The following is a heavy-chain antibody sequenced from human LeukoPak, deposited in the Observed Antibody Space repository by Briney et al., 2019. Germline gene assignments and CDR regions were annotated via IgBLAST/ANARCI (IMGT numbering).Heavy chain of an antibody. V-gene: IGHV1-18*01. D-gene: IGHD4/OR15-4a*01. CDR2: ISAYNGNT. J-gene: IGHJ5*02. CDR3: ARDDYASTSFDP. CDR1: GYTFTSHG. Sequence: ASVKVSCKASGYTFTSHGISWVRQAPGQGLEWMGWISAYNGNTNYAQNFQGRVTMTRDTSISTAYMDLTRLRSDDTAVYYCARDDYASTSFDPWGQGTLVTVSS.